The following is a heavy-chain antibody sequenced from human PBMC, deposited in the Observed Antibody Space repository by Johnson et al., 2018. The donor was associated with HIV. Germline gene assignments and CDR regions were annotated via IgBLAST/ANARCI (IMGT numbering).Heavy chain of an antibody. CDR1: GFTFSSYG. J-gene: IGHJ3*02. CDR3: ARDPAAAALRAFDI. Sequence: QVQLVESGGGVVQPGRSLRLSCAASGFTFSSYGMHWVRQAPGKGLEWVAVISYDGSDKDYADSVKGRFTISRDSSKNTLFLQMNSLRAEDTAVYYCARDPAAAALRAFDIWGQGTMVIVSS. V-gene: IGHV3-30*03. D-gene: IGHD6-13*01. CDR2: ISYDGSDK.